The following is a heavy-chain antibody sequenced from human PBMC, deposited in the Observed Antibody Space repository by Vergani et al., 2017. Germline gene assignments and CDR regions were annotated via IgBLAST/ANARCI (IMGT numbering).Heavy chain of an antibody. CDR2: ISYDGSNK. J-gene: IGHJ4*02. CDR3: ARAAGAFTIFGEFDY. D-gene: IGHD3-3*01. CDR1: GFTFSSYA. Sequence: QVQLVESGGGVVQPGRSLRLSCAASGFTFSSYAMHWVRQAPGKGLEWVAVISYDGSNKYYADSVKGRFTISRDNSKNTLYLQMNSLRAEDTAVYYCARAAGAFTIFGEFDYWGQGTLVTVSS. V-gene: IGHV3-30*01.